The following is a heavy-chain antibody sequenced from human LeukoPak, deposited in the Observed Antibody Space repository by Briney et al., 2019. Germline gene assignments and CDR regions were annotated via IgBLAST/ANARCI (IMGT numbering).Heavy chain of an antibody. J-gene: IGHJ3*02. D-gene: IGHD3-9*01. Sequence: PSQTLSLTCTVSGGSISSGSYYWSWIRQPAGKGLEWIGRIYTSGSTNYNPSLKSRVTISVDTSKNQFSLKLSSVTAAYTAVYYCARDVPPMGLRYFGDAFDIWGKGTMVTVSS. CDR3: ARDVPPMGLRYFGDAFDI. CDR1: GGSISSGSYY. CDR2: IYTSGST. V-gene: IGHV4-61*02.